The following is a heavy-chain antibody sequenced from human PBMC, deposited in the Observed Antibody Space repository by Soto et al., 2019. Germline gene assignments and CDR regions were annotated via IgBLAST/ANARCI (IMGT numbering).Heavy chain of an antibody. Sequence: EMQLVESGGGLVQPGGSLRLSCVASGFTFSSYSMNWVRQAPGKGLEWVSYISDSSSFTYYADSVKGRFTISRDNAKNSLSLQMNSLRDEDTGLCYCVRDHVMGPTEFYYGMDVWGQGTTVTVSS. CDR1: GFTFSSYS. CDR2: ISDSSSFT. D-gene: IGHD1-26*01. J-gene: IGHJ6*02. CDR3: VRDHVMGPTEFYYGMDV. V-gene: IGHV3-48*02.